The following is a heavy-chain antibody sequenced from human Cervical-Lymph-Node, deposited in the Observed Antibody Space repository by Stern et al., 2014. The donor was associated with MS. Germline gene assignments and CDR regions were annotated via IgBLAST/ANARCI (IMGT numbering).Heavy chain of an antibody. Sequence: QITLKESGPTLVKPTQTLTLTCTFSGFSLSTSGVGVGWIRQPPGKALEWLVLLYWDDDKRYSPSLKSRLTITKDTSKNQVVLTMTNMDPVDTATYYCAHSRIAVAGYYYYGMDVWGQGTTVTVSS. D-gene: IGHD6-19*01. V-gene: IGHV2-5*02. CDR1: GFSLSTSGVG. J-gene: IGHJ6*02. CDR2: LYWDDDK. CDR3: AHSRIAVAGYYYYGMDV.